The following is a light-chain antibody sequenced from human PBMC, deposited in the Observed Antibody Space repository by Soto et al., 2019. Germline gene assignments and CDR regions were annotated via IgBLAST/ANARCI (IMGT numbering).Light chain of an antibody. CDR2: WAS. Sequence: DIVMTQSPDSLAVSLGERATINCKSSQGVLYSSNNKNYLAWYQQKPGQPPKLLIYWASTRESGVPDRFSGSGSGTDFTLTISSLQAEDVAVHYCQQYYSTPYTFGQGTKLEIK. CDR1: QGVLYSSNNKNY. CDR3: QQYYSTPYT. J-gene: IGKJ2*01. V-gene: IGKV4-1*01.